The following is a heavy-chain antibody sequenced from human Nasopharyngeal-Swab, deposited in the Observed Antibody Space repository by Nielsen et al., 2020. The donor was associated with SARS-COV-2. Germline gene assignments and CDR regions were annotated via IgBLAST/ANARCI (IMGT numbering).Heavy chain of an antibody. V-gene: IGHV3-30*04. CDR2: ISHDGSQA. J-gene: IGHJ4*02. CDR1: GFTFNNYA. CDR3: ARLVALYCSDGACFSDS. D-gene: IGHD2-15*01. Sequence: GESLKISCAASGFTFNNYALQWVRQAAGKGLEWVAIISHDGSQALYAESVRGRFTISRDNSKNAIYLQMNSLSAEDTALYYCARLVALYCSDGACFSDSWGQGTLVTVSS.